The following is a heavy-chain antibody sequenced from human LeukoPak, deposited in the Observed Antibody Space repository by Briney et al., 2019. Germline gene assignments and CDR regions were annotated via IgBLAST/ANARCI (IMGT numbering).Heavy chain of an antibody. J-gene: IGHJ6*03. Sequence: GASVQDSCKPSGYTFTAYYIHWVRQAPGQGLDWMGLINPKKGGTKYAQSFQGRFTMTTDTSTSTVYMELSRLGSDDTAVYYCARDPSHYYYTDVWGKGTTVTVSS. CDR1: GYTFTAYY. V-gene: IGHV1-2*06. CDR3: ARDPSHYYYTDV. CDR2: INPKKGGT.